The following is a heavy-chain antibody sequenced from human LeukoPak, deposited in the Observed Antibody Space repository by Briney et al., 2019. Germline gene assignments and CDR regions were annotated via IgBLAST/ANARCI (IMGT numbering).Heavy chain of an antibody. CDR1: GFTFNSYA. Sequence: GGSLRLSCAASGFTFNSYAMSWVRQAPGKGLECVSDISGGSGSTYYADSVRGRFSISRDNSKNTLYLQVNSLRAEDTAVYYCAKYAHYCSDSSAAYFDSWGQGTLVTVSS. V-gene: IGHV3-23*01. D-gene: IGHD3-22*01. CDR2: ISGGSGST. J-gene: IGHJ4*02. CDR3: AKYAHYCSDSSAAYFDS.